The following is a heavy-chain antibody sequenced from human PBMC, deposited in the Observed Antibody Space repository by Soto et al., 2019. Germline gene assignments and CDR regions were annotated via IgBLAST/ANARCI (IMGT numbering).Heavy chain of an antibody. CDR1: GFTFGDYA. D-gene: IGHD3-9*01. CDR2: IRSKAYGGTT. CDR3: TRGHKYYDILTGYYTGNPGTTVSYFDY. J-gene: IGHJ4*02. V-gene: IGHV3-49*03. Sequence: GGSLRLSCTASGFTFGDYAMSWFRQAPGKGLEWVGFIRSKAYGGTTEYAASVKGRFTISRDDSKSIAYLQMNSLKTEDTAVYYCTRGHKYYDILTGYYTGNPGTTVSYFDYWGQGTLVTVSS.